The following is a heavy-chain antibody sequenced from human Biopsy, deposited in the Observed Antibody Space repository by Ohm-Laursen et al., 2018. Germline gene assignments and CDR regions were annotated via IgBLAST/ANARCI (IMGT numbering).Heavy chain of an antibody. D-gene: IGHD3-9*01. CDR3: ARDETGSSVFGPYYYGMDV. CDR2: INPTGGTT. V-gene: IGHV1-46*01. J-gene: IGHJ6*02. Sequence: GASVKVSCKASGYSFTKYYINWVRQAPGQGLEWMGIINPTGGTTSYAEKFHGRVTLTRDTSTGTVYLELNSLIYEDTALYYCARDETGSSVFGPYYYGMDVWGQGTTVTVSS. CDR1: GYSFTKYY.